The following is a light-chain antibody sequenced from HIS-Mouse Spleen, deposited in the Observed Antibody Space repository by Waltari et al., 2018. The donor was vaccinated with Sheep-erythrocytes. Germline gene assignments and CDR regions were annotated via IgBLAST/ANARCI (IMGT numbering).Light chain of an antibody. V-gene: IGLV2-11*01. CDR1: SRDVGGYNY. CDR2: DVS. Sequence: QSALTQPRSVSGSPGQSVTISCTGTSRDVGGYNYVSWYQQHPGKAPKLMIYDVSKRPSGVPDRCARSKADNTASLTSSGLQAEDEADYYCCSYAGSYNHVFATGTKVTVL. J-gene: IGLJ1*01. CDR3: CSYAGSYNHV.